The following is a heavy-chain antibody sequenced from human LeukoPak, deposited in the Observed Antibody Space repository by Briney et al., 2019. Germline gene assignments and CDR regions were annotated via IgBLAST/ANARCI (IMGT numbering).Heavy chain of an antibody. CDR1: GFTFSSYA. V-gene: IGHV3-30-3*01. CDR2: ISYDGSNK. D-gene: IGHD6-13*01. J-gene: IGHJ6*02. Sequence: GGSLRLPCAASGFTFSSYAMHWVRQAPGKGLEWVAVISYDGSNKYYADSVKGRFTISRDNSKNTLYLQMNSLRAEDTAVYYCARDRTQQLVRVYYYYGMDVWGQGTTVTVSS. CDR3: ARDRTQQLVRVYYYYGMDV.